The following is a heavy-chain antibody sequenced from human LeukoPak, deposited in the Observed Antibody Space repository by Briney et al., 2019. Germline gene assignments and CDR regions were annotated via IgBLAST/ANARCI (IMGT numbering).Heavy chain of an antibody. Sequence: ASVKDSCKAPGHTFTSYDMNWVRQATGHGQERMGWMNPNSGNTGYAQKFQGRVTMTRNTSISTAYMELSSLRSEDTAVYYCARQASSGWRGRRMYNWFDPWGQGTLVTVSS. CDR3: ARQASSGWRGRRMYNWFDP. D-gene: IGHD6-19*01. V-gene: IGHV1-8*01. CDR2: MNPNSGNT. CDR1: GHTFTSYD. J-gene: IGHJ5*02.